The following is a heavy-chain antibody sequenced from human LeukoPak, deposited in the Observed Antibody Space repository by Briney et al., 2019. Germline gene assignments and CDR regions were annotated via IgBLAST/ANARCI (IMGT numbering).Heavy chain of an antibody. CDR1: GFTFSSYG. J-gene: IGHJ4*02. Sequence: GRSLRLSCAASGFTFSSYGMHWVRQAPGKGLEWVAVISYDGSNKYYADSVKGRFTISRDNSKNTLYLQMNSLRAEDTAVYYCAKGGYGSGRERYYFDYWGQGTLVTVSS. V-gene: IGHV3-30*18. CDR2: ISYDGSNK. D-gene: IGHD3-10*01. CDR3: AKGGYGSGRERYYFDY.